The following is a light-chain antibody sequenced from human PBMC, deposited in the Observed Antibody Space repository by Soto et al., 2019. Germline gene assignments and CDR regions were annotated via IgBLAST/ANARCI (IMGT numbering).Light chain of an antibody. CDR2: AAS. CDR1: QSISSY. V-gene: IGKV1-39*01. Sequence: DIQMTQSPSSLSASVGDRVTITCRASQSISSYLNWYQQKPGKAPKLLIYAASSLQSGVPSRFSGSGSGTDFTHTISNLQPEDFATYYCQQSYSTPLYTYGQGTKLEIK. J-gene: IGKJ2*01. CDR3: QQSYSTPLYT.